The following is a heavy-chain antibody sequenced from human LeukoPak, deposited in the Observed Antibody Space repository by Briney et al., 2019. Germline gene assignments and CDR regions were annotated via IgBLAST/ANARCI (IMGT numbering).Heavy chain of an antibody. J-gene: IGHJ4*02. D-gene: IGHD5-12*01. V-gene: IGHV3-9*01. CDR2: ISWNGASL. CDR3: VKEYASGYDFFDY. CDR1: GFTFDDYD. Sequence: SLRLSCAASGFTFDDYDMYWVRQAPGKGLEWVSYISWNGASLDYADSVKGRFTISRDNAQNSLYLQMNSLRPEDTTLYFCVKEYASGYDFFDYWGQGVLVTVSS.